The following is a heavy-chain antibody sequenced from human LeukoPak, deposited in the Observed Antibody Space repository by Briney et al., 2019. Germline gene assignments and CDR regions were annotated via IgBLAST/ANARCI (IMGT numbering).Heavy chain of an antibody. J-gene: IGHJ3*02. CDR3: ARDRHYLSAFDI. CDR2: ISSSGSTI. CDR1: GFTFSSYE. D-gene: IGHD3-10*01. V-gene: IGHV3-48*03. Sequence: PGGSLRLSCAASGFTFSSYEMNWVRQAPGKGLEWVSYISSSGSTIYYADSVKGRFTISRDNAKNSLYLQMNSLRAEDTAVYYCARDRHYLSAFDIWGQGTMVTVSS.